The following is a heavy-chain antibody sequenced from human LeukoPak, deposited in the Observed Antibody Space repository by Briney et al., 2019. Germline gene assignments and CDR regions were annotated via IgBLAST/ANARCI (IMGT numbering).Heavy chain of an antibody. V-gene: IGHV1-69*05. CDR2: IIPIFGTA. CDR1: GGTFSSYA. Sequence: SVKVSCKASGGTFSSYAISWVRQAPGQGLEWMGRIIPIFGTANYAQKFQGRVTITTDESTSTAYMELSSLRSEDTAVYYCTRGSSSSWYWFDPWGQGTLVTVSS. CDR3: TRGSSSSWYWFDP. J-gene: IGHJ5*02. D-gene: IGHD6-13*01.